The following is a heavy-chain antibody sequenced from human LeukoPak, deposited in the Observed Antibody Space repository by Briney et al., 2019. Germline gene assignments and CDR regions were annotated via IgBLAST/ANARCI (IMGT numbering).Heavy chain of an antibody. J-gene: IGHJ3*01. V-gene: IGHV3-48*02. Sequence: PGRSLRLSCAASGFTFSSHSMNWVRQAPGNWLEWDSYIDSGSGNIYYRDSVKGRFTISRDNAQNSLYLQMDSLRDEDTAVYYCAREDDDWGPNTLDVWGQGTVVTVSS. CDR3: AREDDDWGPNTLDV. D-gene: IGHD7-27*01. CDR2: IDSGSGNI. CDR1: GFTFSSHS.